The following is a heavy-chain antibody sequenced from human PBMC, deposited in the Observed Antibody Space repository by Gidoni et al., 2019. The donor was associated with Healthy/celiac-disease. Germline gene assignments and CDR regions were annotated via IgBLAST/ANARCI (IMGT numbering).Heavy chain of an antibody. V-gene: IGHV3-48*03. CDR1: GFTFRSYA. Sequence: EVQLVESGGCLVQPGGSLRLSCAASGFTFRSYAMNWVRQAPGKGLEWVSYISSSGSTIYYADSVKGRFTISRDNAKNSLYLQMNSLRAEDTAVYYCARLGSDFWSGSMVPYYYMDVWGKGTTVTVSS. J-gene: IGHJ6*03. CDR2: ISSSGSTI. CDR3: ARLGSDFWSGSMVPYYYMDV. D-gene: IGHD3-3*01.